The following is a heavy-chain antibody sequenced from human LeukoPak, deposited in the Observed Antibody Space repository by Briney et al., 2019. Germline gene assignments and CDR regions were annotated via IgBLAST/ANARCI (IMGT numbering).Heavy chain of an antibody. V-gene: IGHV4-61*08. J-gene: IGHJ4*02. CDR3: ATFKKQLVLFDY. CDR2: IYYSGST. CDR1: GGSISSGGYY. D-gene: IGHD6-13*01. Sequence: SETLSLTCTVSGGSISSGGYYWSWIRQHPGKGLEWIGYIYYSGSTNYNPSLKSRVTISVDTSKNQFSLKLSPVTAADTAVCYCATFKKQLVLFDYWGQGTLVTVSS.